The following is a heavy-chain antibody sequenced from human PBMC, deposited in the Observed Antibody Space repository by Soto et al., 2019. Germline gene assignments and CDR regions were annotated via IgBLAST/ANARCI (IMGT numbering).Heavy chain of an antibody. CDR3: ARAGKYYNSSGYAN. D-gene: IGHD3-22*01. CDR1: GYSFGTSG. CDR2: ISAYNGNT. V-gene: IGHV1-18*01. Sequence: QVKLVQSGTEVKKPGASMKVSCKASGYSFGTSGISWVRQAPGQGLEWMGWISAYNGNTNYEQKLQDRFTMTTDTSTNTAYLELRSLRSDDTAVYYCARAGKYYNSSGYANWGQGTLVTVSS. J-gene: IGHJ4*02.